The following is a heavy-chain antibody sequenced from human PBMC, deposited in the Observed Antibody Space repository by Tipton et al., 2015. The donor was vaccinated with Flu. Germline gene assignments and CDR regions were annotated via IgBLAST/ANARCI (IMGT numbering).Heavy chain of an antibody. D-gene: IGHD5-18*01. J-gene: IGHJ4*02. CDR2: IYYTGGT. V-gene: IGHV4-59*01. CDR1: RGSISGYF. CDR3: ARGSWEHLCIDY. Sequence: TLSLTCTVSRGSISGYFWSWIRQPPGKGLEWIGYIYYTGGTNQNPSLKSRVTLSVDTSKNQFSLKLNSVTTADTAVYYCARGSWEHLCIDYWGQGTLITVSS.